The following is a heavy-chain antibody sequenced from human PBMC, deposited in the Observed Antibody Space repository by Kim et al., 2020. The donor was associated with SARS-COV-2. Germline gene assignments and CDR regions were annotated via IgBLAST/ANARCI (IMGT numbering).Heavy chain of an antibody. Sequence: SETLSLTCAVSGGSISSSNWWSWVRQPPGKGLEWIGEIYHSGSTNYNPSLKSRVTISVDKSKNQFSLKLSSVTAADTAVYYCASYYYDFWSGYYRGVWFDPWGQGTLVTVSS. V-gene: IGHV4-4*02. CDR2: IYHSGST. CDR1: GGSISSSNW. CDR3: ASYYYDFWSGYYRGVWFDP. D-gene: IGHD3-3*01. J-gene: IGHJ5*02.